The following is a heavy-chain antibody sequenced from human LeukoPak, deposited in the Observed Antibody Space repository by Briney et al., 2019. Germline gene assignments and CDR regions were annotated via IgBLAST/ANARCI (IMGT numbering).Heavy chain of an antibody. CDR3: ARANDDFDY. Sequence: SETLSLTCAVSGYSISSGYYWGWIRQPPGKGLEWIGSIYHSGSTYYNPSLKSRVTISVDTSKNQFSLQLSAVTAADTAVYYCARANDDFDYWGQGTLVTVCS. V-gene: IGHV4-38-2*01. CDR2: IYHSGST. D-gene: IGHD3-16*01. J-gene: IGHJ4*02. CDR1: GYSISSGYY.